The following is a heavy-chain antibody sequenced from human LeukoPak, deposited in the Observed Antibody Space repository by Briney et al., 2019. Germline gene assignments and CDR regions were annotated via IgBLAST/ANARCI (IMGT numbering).Heavy chain of an antibody. Sequence: ASVNVSCKASGCTFTSYAIRCVRQAPRQGLEWMGWISAYNGNTNYAQKLQGRVTMTTDTSTSTAYMELRSLRSDVTAVYDCARPTMRMPRGAFDIWGRETMVTVPS. CDR2: ISAYNGNT. CDR1: GCTFTSYA. V-gene: IGHV1-18*01. D-gene: IGHD3-22*01. CDR3: ARPTMRMPRGAFDI. J-gene: IGHJ3*02.